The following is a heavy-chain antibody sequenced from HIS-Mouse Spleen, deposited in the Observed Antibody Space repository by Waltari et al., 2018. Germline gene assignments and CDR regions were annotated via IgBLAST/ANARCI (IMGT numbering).Heavy chain of an antibody. CDR1: GGSISSSSYY. CDR2: IYYSGSH. D-gene: IGHD6-13*01. CDR3: AREIPYSSSWYDWYFDL. J-gene: IGHJ2*01. V-gene: IGHV4-39*07. Sequence: QLQLQESGPGLVKPSETLSLTCTVSGGSISSSSYYWGWISQPPGKGLEGIGRIYYSGSHSSNPTPKSRVTRSVDTSKTQFSLKLSSVTAADTAVYYCAREIPYSSSWYDWYFDLWGRGTLVTVSS.